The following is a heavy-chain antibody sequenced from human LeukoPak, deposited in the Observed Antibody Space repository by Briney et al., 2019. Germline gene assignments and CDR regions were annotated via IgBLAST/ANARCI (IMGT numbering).Heavy chain of an antibody. Sequence: SETLSLTCAVYGGSFSGYYWSWIRQPPGKGLEWIGEINHSGSTNYNPSLKSRVPISVDTSKNQFSLKLSSVTAADTAVYYCARGKSAYYYDSSGPYYFDYWGQGTLVTVSS. J-gene: IGHJ4*02. D-gene: IGHD3-22*01. CDR1: GGSFSGYY. CDR3: ARGKSAYYYDSSGPYYFDY. CDR2: INHSGST. V-gene: IGHV4-34*01.